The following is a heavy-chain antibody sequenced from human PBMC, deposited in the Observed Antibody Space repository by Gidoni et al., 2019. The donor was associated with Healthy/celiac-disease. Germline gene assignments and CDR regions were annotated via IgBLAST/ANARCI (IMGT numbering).Heavy chain of an antibody. CDR2: IQSKTDGGTT. CDR3: TPYAYYYDSSCSSHFDS. D-gene: IGHD3-22*01. Sequence: EVQLVESGGGWVKPGGSLRLSCAASRFTFSNAWMSWVRLAPGKGLEWVGGIQSKTDGGTTDYAAPVKGRFTISRDYSKNTLYLQMNSLKPVDTAVYSCTPYAYYYDSSCSSHFDSWGQGTLVTVSS. J-gene: IGHJ4*02. CDR1: RFTFSNAW. V-gene: IGHV3-15*01.